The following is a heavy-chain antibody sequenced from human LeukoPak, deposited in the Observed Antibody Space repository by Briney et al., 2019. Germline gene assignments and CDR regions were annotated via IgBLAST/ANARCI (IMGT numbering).Heavy chain of an antibody. Sequence: GASVKVSCKASGGTFSSYAISWVRQAPGQGLEWMGRIIPIFGTANYAQKFQGRVTITTDESTSTAYMELSSLRPEDTAVYYCARGIYFWSGPQLNYYMDVWGKGTTVTVSS. D-gene: IGHD3-3*01. CDR1: GGTFSSYA. CDR3: ARGIYFWSGPQLNYYMDV. V-gene: IGHV1-69*05. CDR2: IIPIFGTA. J-gene: IGHJ6*03.